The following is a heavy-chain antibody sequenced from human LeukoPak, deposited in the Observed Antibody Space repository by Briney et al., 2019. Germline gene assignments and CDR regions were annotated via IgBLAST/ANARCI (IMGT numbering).Heavy chain of an antibody. Sequence: SETLSLTCTVSGGSIRSSSYYWGWIRQPPGKGLEWIGSIYYSGSTYDNPSLKSRVTISVDTSKNQFSLKLSSVTAADTAVYYCARRYSGSYSRFDYWGQGTLVTVSS. CDR2: IYYSGST. D-gene: IGHD1-26*01. J-gene: IGHJ4*02. CDR3: ARRYSGSYSRFDY. V-gene: IGHV4-39*01. CDR1: GGSIRSSSYY.